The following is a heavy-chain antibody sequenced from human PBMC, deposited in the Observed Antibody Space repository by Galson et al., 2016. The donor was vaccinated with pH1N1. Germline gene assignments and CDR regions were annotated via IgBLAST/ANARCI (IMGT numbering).Heavy chain of an antibody. J-gene: IGHJ4*02. V-gene: IGHV4-39*01. CDR3: ASLVRGSYPDPLYYFDF. CDR1: GGSLSSRNFY. Sequence: SETLSFTCTVSGGSLSSRNFYGGWIRQPPGKGLEWIGNIHYSGFTHYNSSLQSRVTISVDTSENQFSLRLSSVTAADTAVYYCASLVRGSYPDPLYYFDFWGLGTLVTVSS. CDR2: IHYSGFT. D-gene: IGHD1-26*01.